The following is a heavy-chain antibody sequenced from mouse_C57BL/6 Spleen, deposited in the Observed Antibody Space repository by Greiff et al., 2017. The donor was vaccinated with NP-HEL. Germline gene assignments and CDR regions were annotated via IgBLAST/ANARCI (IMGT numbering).Heavy chain of an antibody. V-gene: IGHV1-18*01. J-gene: IGHJ3*01. CDR3: ARRFDCSSSPFAY. Sequence: EVQLQQSGPELVKPGASVKISCKASGYTFTDYNMDWVKQSPGKSLEWIGDINPNNGGTIYNQKFKGKATLTVDKSSSTAYMELRSLASEDTAVYYCARRFDCSSSPFAYWGQGTLVTVSA. CDR2: INPNNGGT. CDR1: GYTFTDYN. D-gene: IGHD1-1*01.